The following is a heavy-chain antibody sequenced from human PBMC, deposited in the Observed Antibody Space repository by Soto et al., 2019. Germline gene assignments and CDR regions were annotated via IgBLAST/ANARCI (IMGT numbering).Heavy chain of an antibody. Sequence: PGGSLRLSCAASGFTFSSYWMSWVRQAPGKGLEWVANIKQDGSEKYYVDSVKGRFTISRDNAKNSLYLQMNSLRAEDTAVYYCARGLPIRGYSYDNWGQGTLVTVSS. V-gene: IGHV3-7*01. J-gene: IGHJ4*02. CDR1: GFTFSSYW. CDR3: ARGLPIRGYSYDN. D-gene: IGHD5-18*01. CDR2: IKQDGSEK.